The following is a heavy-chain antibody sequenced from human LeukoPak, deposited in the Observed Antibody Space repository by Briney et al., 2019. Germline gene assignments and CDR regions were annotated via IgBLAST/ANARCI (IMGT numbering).Heavy chain of an antibody. J-gene: IGHJ4*02. Sequence: PSETLSLTCTVSGGSISSYYWSWIRQPSGKGLEWIGYIYYSGSTNYNPSLKSRVTISVDTSKNQFSLKLSSVTAADTAVYYCARDRAGFHGTLNGVFDYWGQGTLVTVSS. V-gene: IGHV4-59*01. CDR2: IYYSGST. D-gene: IGHD1-1*01. CDR1: GGSISSYY. CDR3: ARDRAGFHGTLNGVFDY.